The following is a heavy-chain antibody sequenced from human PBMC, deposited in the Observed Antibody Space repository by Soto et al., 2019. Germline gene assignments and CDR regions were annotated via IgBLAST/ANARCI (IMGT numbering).Heavy chain of an antibody. CDR3: ARDRGRMDV. J-gene: IGHJ6*04. V-gene: IGHV4-39*07. CDR1: GGSISSSSYY. D-gene: IGHD3-16*01. CDR2: VYYTART. Sequence: QLQLQESGPGLVKPSETLSLTCTVSGGSISSSSYYWGWIRQHPGKGPEWIGPVYYTARTYYKPSHKSRVTTSLDASMNQFSLKLSSVAAADTGVYYWARDRGRMDVWGKGTTVTVSS.